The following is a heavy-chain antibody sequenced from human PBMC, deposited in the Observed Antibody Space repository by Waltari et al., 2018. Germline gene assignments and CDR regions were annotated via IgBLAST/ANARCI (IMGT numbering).Heavy chain of an antibody. CDR2: VDPEDGET. V-gene: IGHV1-69-2*01. J-gene: IGHJ4*02. CDR1: GSTFTDYY. Sequence: EVQLVPAGAEVKKPGATVKISCRVSGSTFTDYYMHWVQQAPRKGLEWMGLVDPEDGETIYAEKFQGRVTITADTSTDTAYMELSSLRSEDTAVYYCATGHGRTPLYWGQGTLVTVSS. CDR3: ATGHGRTPLY.